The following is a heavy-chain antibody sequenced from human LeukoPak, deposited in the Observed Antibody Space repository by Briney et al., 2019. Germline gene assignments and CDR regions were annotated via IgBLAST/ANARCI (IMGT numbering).Heavy chain of an antibody. CDR2: ISGSGATT. CDR1: GFTFSSYA. D-gene: IGHD6-6*01. CDR3: AKGQERTRIAARPSAFDF. V-gene: IGHV3-23*01. Sequence: GGSLRLSCAASGFTFSSYAMTWVRQAPGKGLEWVSTISGSGATTYYTDSVKGRFTISRDNSKNTLYLQMITLRADDTAIYYCAKGQERTRIAARPSAFDFWGQGTLVTVSS. J-gene: IGHJ4*02.